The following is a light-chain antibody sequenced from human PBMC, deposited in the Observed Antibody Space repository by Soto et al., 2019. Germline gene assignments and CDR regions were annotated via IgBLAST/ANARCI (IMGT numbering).Light chain of an antibody. CDR2: EVS. V-gene: IGLV2-14*01. J-gene: IGLJ1*01. CDR1: NSDVGGYNY. CDR3: SSYTSSSTLYV. Sequence: SALTQPASVSGSPGQSITISCTGTNSDVGGYNYVSWYQQHPGKAPELMIYEVSHRPSGVSNLFSGSKSDNTASLTISGLQAEDEADYYCSSYTSSSTLYVFGTGTNVTVL.